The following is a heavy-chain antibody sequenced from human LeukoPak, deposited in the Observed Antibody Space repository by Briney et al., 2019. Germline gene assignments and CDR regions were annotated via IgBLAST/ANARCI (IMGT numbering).Heavy chain of an antibody. J-gene: IGHJ4*02. CDR3: ARLEGNYGDQYYFDY. CDR2: IYYSGST. CDR1: GGSISSGGYY. D-gene: IGHD4-17*01. V-gene: IGHV4-31*03. Sequence: PSETLSLTCTVSGGSISSGGYYWSWIRQHPGKGLEWIGYIYYSGSTYYNPSLKSRVTISVDTSKNQFSLKLSSVTAADTAVYYCARLEGNYGDQYYFDYWGQGTLVTVSS.